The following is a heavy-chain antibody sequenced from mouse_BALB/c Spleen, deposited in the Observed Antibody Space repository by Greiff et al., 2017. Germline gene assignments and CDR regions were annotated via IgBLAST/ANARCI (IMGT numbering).Heavy chain of an antibody. J-gene: IGHJ1*01. D-gene: IGHD1-1*01. V-gene: IGHV14-3*02. CDR3: ARSYYGSSYGYFDV. Sequence: VQLKESGAELVKPGASVKLSCTASGFNIKDTYMHWVKQRPEQGLEWIGRIDPANGNTKYDPKFQGKATITADTSSNTAYLQLSSLTSEDTAVYYCARSYYGSSYGYFDVWGAGTTVTVSS. CDR1: GFNIKDTY. CDR2: IDPANGNT.